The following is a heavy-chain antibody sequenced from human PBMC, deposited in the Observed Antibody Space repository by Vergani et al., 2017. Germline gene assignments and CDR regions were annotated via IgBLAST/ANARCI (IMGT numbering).Heavy chain of an antibody. CDR2: ISSSSSYI. CDR1: GFTFSSYS. V-gene: IGHV3-21*01. Sequence: EVQLVESGGGLVKPGGSLRLSCAASGFTFSSYSMNWVRQAPGKGLEWVSSISSSSSYIYYADSVKGRFTISRDNAKNSLYLQMNSLRAEDTAAYYCARDGDVLGYCSGGSCYYGMDVWGQGTTVTVSS. CDR3: ARDGDVLGYCSGGSCYYGMDV. D-gene: IGHD2-15*01. J-gene: IGHJ6*02.